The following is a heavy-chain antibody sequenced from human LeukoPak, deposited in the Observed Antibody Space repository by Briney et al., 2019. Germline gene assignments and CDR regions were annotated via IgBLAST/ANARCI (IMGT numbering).Heavy chain of an antibody. CDR1: GFIFGDYA. J-gene: IGHJ4*02. CDR2: IDWNSNGI. V-gene: IGHV3-9*01. D-gene: IGHD6-19*01. CDR3: ARDGRDNSGWSPGAY. Sequence: GRSLRLSCAASGFIFGDYAMHWVRQAPGKGLEWVSGIDWNSNGIGYGDSVKGRFTISRDNAKNSLYLQMNSLRPEDTALYYCARDGRDNSGWSPGAYWGQGTLVTVSS.